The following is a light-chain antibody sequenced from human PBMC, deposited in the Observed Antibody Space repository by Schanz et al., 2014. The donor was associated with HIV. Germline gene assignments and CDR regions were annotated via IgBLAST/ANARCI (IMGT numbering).Light chain of an antibody. V-gene: IGKV1-5*01. Sequence: DIQMTQSPSTLSASVGDKITITCRASQSISSWLAWYQQKPGKAPKLLIYAASSLLSGVPSRFSGSGSGTDFTLTITSLQPDDFATYYCQQCVTYPYTFGQGTKLDIK. CDR1: QSISSW. CDR3: QQCVTYPYT. J-gene: IGKJ2*01. CDR2: AAS.